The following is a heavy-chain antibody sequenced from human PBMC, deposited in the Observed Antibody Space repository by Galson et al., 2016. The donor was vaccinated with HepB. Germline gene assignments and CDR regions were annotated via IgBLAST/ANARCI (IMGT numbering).Heavy chain of an antibody. CDR1: GFTFSSYG. J-gene: IGHJ4*02. Sequence: SLRLSCAASGFTFSSYGMHWVRQAPGKGLEWVAVIWYDGSNKYYGDSVKGRFTISRDNSKNMLYLQMNSLRAEDTAVYYCARDGVRDWHQNRGIDYWGQGTLVTVSS. CDR3: ARDGVRDWHQNRGIDY. V-gene: IGHV3-33*01. CDR2: IWYDGSNK. D-gene: IGHD2-21*02.